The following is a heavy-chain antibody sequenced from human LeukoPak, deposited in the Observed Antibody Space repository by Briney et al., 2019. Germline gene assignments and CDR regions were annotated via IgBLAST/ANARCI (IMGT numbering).Heavy chain of an antibody. Sequence: GASVKVSCKASGYTFTGYYMHWVRQAPGQGLEWMGWISAYNGNTNYAQKLQGRVTMTTDTSTSTAYMELRSLRSDDTAVYYCARDTRVIFGVVINAFDIWGQGTMVTVSS. V-gene: IGHV1-18*04. CDR2: ISAYNGNT. CDR3: ARDTRVIFGVVINAFDI. CDR1: GYTFTGYY. J-gene: IGHJ3*02. D-gene: IGHD3-3*01.